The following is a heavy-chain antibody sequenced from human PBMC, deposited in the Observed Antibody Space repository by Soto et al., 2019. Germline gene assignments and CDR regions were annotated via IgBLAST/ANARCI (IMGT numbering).Heavy chain of an antibody. CDR3: ARGLRQQLVHRDYYYGMDV. Sequence: TLSLTCTVSGVSISSGGYYWSWIRQHPGKGLEWIGYIYYSGSTYYNPSLKSRVTISVDTSKNQFSLKLSSVTAADTAVYYCARGLRQQLVHRDYYYGMDVWGQGTTVTVSS. CDR1: GVSISSGGYY. CDR2: IYYSGST. V-gene: IGHV4-31*03. J-gene: IGHJ6*02. D-gene: IGHD6-13*01.